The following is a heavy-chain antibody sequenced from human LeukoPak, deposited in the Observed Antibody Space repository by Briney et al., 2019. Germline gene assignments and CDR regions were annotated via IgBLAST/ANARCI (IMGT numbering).Heavy chain of an antibody. V-gene: IGHV4-4*02. Sequence: SGTLSLTCTVSGDSINSLDLWSWVRQPPGKGLEWIGEMYLSGTTHSNPSVKSRVTISIDKSKNQFFLDLSSVTAADTAVYYCATPTDYYYYYGMDVWGQGTTVTVSS. CDR2: MYLSGTT. J-gene: IGHJ6*02. CDR1: GDSINSLDL. D-gene: IGHD1-26*01. CDR3: ATPTDYYYYYGMDV.